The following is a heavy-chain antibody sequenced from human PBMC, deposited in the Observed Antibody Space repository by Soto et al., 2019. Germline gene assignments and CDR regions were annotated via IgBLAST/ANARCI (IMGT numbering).Heavy chain of an antibody. Sequence: EVQVVESGGGLIQPGASLRLSCATSKFTFSAYAMTWVRQAPGEGLEWVSSISGSGGGTSYADSVKGRFSISRDNSKNTLYLRMNSLRVEDTAVYYCTRDPNGDHIGAFDFWGQGIVVTVSS. CDR3: TRDPNGDHIGAFDF. V-gene: IGHV3-23*04. CDR1: KFTFSAYA. D-gene: IGHD4-17*01. J-gene: IGHJ3*01. CDR2: ISGSGGGT.